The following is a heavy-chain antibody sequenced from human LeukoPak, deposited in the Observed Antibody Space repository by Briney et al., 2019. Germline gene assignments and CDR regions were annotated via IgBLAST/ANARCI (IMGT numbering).Heavy chain of an antibody. J-gene: IGHJ3*02. V-gene: IGHV4-59*12. Sequence: ASETLSLTCTVSGGSISSYYWSWIRQPPGKGREWIGYMYHSGSTNYNPSLKSRVTISADTSKNQFSLNLSSVTAADTAVYYCARDQGIAARPGDAFDIWGQGTMVTVSS. CDR2: MYHSGST. D-gene: IGHD6-6*01. CDR3: ARDQGIAARPGDAFDI. CDR1: GGSISSYY.